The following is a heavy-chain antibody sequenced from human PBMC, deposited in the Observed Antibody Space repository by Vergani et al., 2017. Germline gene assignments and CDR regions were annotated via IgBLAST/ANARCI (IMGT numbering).Heavy chain of an antibody. CDR2: IIPIFGTA. Sequence: QVQLVQSGAEVKKPGASVKVSCKASGYTFSTYGISWVRQAPGQGLEWMGGIIPIFGTANYAQKIQGRVTITADESTSTAYMELSSLRSEDTAVYYCASGYCSSTSCYAPYYYGSGSYLNYYGMDVWGQGTTVTVSS. V-gene: IGHV1-69*13. CDR1: GYTFSTYG. CDR3: ASGYCSSTSCYAPYYYGSGSYLNYYGMDV. J-gene: IGHJ6*02. D-gene: IGHD2-2*01.